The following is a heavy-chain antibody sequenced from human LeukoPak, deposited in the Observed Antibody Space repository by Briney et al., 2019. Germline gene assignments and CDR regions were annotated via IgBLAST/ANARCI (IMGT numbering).Heavy chain of an antibody. D-gene: IGHD6-13*01. V-gene: IGHV4-59*01. CDR1: GGSISSYY. CDR3: ASTPASIAAAGYYYYYGMDV. Sequence: PSETLSLTCTVSGGSISSYYWSWIRQPPGKGLEWIGYIYYSGSTNYNPSLKSRVTISVDTSKNQFSLKLSSVTAADTAVHYCASTPASIAAAGYYYYYGMDVWGQGTTVTVSS. J-gene: IGHJ6*02. CDR2: IYYSGST.